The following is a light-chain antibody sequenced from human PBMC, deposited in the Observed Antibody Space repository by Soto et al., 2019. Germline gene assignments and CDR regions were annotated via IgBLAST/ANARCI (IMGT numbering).Light chain of an antibody. CDR2: EVN. Sequence: QSALTQPASVSGSLGQSITISCTGTSSDVGGYNYVSWYQQHPGKVPKLMIYEVNNRPSGVSNRFSGSKSANTASLTISGPQAEDGAVNYCTSFTSSSTRVFGGGTWATVL. CDR1: SSDVGGYNY. J-gene: IGLJ3*02. V-gene: IGLV2-14*01. CDR3: TSFTSSSTRV.